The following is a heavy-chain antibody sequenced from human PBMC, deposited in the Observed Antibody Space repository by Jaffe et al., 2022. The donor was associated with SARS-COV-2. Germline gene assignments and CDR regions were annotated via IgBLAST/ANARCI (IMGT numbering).Heavy chain of an antibody. CDR2: INPNSDDT. D-gene: IGHD6-13*01. CDR1: GYTFSGYY. Sequence: QVQLVQSGPEVKKPGASVKVSCKASGYTFSGYYMHWVRQAPGQGLEWMGWINPNSDDTNYAQKFQGRVTMTRDTSISTVYMELSRLRSDDTAVYYCARDGGRAAYHYGMDVWGQGTTVTVSS. V-gene: IGHV1-2*02. J-gene: IGHJ6*02. CDR3: ARDGGRAAYHYGMDV.